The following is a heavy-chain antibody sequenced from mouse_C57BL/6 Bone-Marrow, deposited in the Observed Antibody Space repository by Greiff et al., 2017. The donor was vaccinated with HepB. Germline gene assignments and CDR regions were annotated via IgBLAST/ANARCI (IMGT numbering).Heavy chain of an antibody. V-gene: IGHV1-18*01. CDR1: GYTFTDYN. Sequence: VQLQQSGPELVKPGASVKIPCKASGYTFTDYNMDWVKQSHGKSLEWIGDINPNNGGTIYNQKFKGKATVTVDKSSSTAYMELRSLTSEDTAVYYCARGATVVGSYWYFDVWGTGTTVTVSS. D-gene: IGHD1-1*01. CDR3: ARGATVVGSYWYFDV. J-gene: IGHJ1*03. CDR2: INPNNGGT.